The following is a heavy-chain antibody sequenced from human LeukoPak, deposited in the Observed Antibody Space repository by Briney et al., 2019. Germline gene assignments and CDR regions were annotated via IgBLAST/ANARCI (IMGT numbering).Heavy chain of an antibody. CDR2: INTDGNTR. Sequence: GGSLRLSCATSGFTFSTSWTHWVRQAPGKGLVWVSRINTDGNTRDYADSVKGRFTISRDNAKNTLYLQMNSLRAEDTAVYYCVRDMGYYDKVWGQGTLVTVSS. J-gene: IGHJ4*02. V-gene: IGHV3-74*01. CDR3: VRDMGYYDKV. D-gene: IGHD3-22*01. CDR1: GFTFSTSW.